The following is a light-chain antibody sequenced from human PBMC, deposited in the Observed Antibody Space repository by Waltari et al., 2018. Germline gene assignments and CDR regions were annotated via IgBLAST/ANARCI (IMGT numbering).Light chain of an antibody. CDR3: ESRDTSGTQLV. Sequence: SSELTQDPAVSVALTQTVSITCQGDSLRSYYASWYQQKPGRAPLLVMYGKNKRPSGIPDRFSGSTSGNTASLTITGARAEDEADYYCESRDTSGTQLVFGGGTKLTVL. CDR1: SLRSYY. V-gene: IGLV3-19*01. J-gene: IGLJ3*02. CDR2: GKN.